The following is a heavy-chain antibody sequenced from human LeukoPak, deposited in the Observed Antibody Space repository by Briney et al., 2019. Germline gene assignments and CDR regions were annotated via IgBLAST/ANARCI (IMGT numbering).Heavy chain of an antibody. V-gene: IGHV4-59*11. CDR1: GGSISSHY. CDR3: ARSYDYVWGSWLDY. J-gene: IGHJ4*02. Sequence: PSETLSLTCTVSGGSISSHYWSWIRQPPGKGLEWIGYIYYSGSTNYNPSLKSRVTISVDTSKNQFSLKLSSVTAADTAVYYCARSYDYVWGSWLDYWGQGTLVTVSS. CDR2: IYYSGST. D-gene: IGHD3-16*01.